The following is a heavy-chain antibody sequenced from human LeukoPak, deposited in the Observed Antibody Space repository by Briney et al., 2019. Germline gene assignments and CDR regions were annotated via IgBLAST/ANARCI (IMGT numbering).Heavy chain of an antibody. CDR2: INHSGST. CDR1: GGSFSGYY. Sequence: SETLSLTCAVYGGSFSGYYWSWIRQPPGEGLEWIGEINHSGSTNYNPSLKSRVTISVDTSKNQFSLKLSSVTAADTAVYYCARRNAGRYYYGSGRHLDYWGQGTLVTVSS. J-gene: IGHJ4*02. CDR3: ARRNAGRYYYGSGRHLDY. V-gene: IGHV4-34*01. D-gene: IGHD3-10*01.